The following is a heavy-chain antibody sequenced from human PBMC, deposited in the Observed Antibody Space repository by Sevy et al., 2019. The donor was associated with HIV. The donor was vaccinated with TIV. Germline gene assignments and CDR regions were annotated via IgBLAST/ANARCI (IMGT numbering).Heavy chain of an antibody. D-gene: IGHD3-3*01. CDR1: GFTFSNYG. CDR2: ISYDGSKK. Sequence: GGSLRLSCAASGFTFSNYGMHWVRQAPGKGLEWVAVISYDGSKKYYADSVKGRFTISRDNSKNTLYLQMNSLGTEDTAVYYCAKRPSLFYLLDYWGQGTLVTVS. J-gene: IGHJ4*02. CDR3: AKRPSLFYLLDY. V-gene: IGHV3-30*18.